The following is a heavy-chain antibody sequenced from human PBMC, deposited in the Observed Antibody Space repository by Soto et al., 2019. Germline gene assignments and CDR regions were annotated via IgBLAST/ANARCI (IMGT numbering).Heavy chain of an antibody. CDR1: GGSISSYY. V-gene: IGHV4-59*08. Sequence: SETLSLTCTVSGGSISSYYWSWIRQPPGKGLEWIGYIYYSGSTNYNPSLKSRVTISVDTSKNQFSLKLSSVTAADTAVYYCGRRAHSYYMDVWGKGTTVTVSS. J-gene: IGHJ6*03. CDR2: IYYSGST. CDR3: GRRAHSYYMDV.